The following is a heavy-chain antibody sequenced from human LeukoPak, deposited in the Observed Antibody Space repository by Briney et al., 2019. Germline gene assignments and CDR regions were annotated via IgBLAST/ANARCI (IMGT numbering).Heavy chain of an antibody. CDR2: ISAYNGNT. J-gene: IGHJ5*02. D-gene: IGHD3-10*01. CDR1: GGTFSSYG. Sequence: ASVKVSCKASGGTFSSYGISWVRQAPGQGLEWMGWISAYNGNTNYAQKLQGRVTMTTDTSTSTAYMELRSLRSDDTAVYYCARDLYYYGSGSYSPPSWFDPWGQGTLVTVSS. V-gene: IGHV1-18*01. CDR3: ARDLYYYGSGSYSPPSWFDP.